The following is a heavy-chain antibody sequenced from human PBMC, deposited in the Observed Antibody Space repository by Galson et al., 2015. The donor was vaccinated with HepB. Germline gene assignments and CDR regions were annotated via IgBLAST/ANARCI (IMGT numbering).Heavy chain of an antibody. CDR3: ARDLSVYGPFDY. CDR2: IIPILGIA. V-gene: IGHV1-69*04. J-gene: IGHJ4*02. CDR1: GGTFSSYT. Sequence: SVKVSCKASGGTFSSYTISWVRQAPGQGLEWMGRIIPILGIANYAQKFQGRVTITADKSTSTAYMELSSLRSEDTAVYYCARDLSVYGPFDYWGQGTLVTVSS. D-gene: IGHD5/OR15-5a*01.